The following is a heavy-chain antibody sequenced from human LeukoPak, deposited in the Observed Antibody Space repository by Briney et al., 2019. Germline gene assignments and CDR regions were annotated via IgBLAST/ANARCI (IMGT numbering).Heavy chain of an antibody. V-gene: IGHV4-34*01. Sequence: SETLSLTCAVYGWSFNDYYWNWVRQPPGKGLEWIGEINARGDTNYNPSLKSRVTISVDSSKNQFSLTLTSTIAADTAIYYCARGQVPAARGYNWFDPWGQGTLVTVSS. J-gene: IGHJ5*02. CDR3: ARGQVPAARGYNWFDP. CDR1: GWSFNDYY. CDR2: INARGDT. D-gene: IGHD2-2*01.